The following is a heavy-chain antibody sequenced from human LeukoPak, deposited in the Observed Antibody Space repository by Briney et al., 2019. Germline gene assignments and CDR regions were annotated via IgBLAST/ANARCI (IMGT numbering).Heavy chain of an antibody. Sequence: QPGGSLRLSCAASGFTFADFAMSWVRQAPGKGLEWVSTVSGSRSSTYYADSVKGRSAISRDNSKNTLYLQMNSLRAEDTAVYYCAKTMGAIDHDYWGQGTLVTASS. D-gene: IGHD1-26*01. V-gene: IGHV3-23*01. J-gene: IGHJ4*02. CDR2: VSGSRSST. CDR3: AKTMGAIDHDY. CDR1: GFTFADFA.